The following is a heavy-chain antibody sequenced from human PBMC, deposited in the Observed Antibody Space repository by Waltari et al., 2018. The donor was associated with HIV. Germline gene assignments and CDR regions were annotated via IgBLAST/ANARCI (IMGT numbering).Heavy chain of an antibody. CDR1: GFNFRDFT. CDR2: INPNSGGT. CDR3: TRVFRGTINYFDSRLGH. V-gene: IGHV1-2*02. D-gene: IGHD3-22*01. Sequence: QVQLVQSGAEVNKPGASVKVSCTASGFNFRDFTLHWVRQAPGQGLEWMGWINPNSGGTRYSEKFQGRVTMTRDTSISTAYMELFRLRFDDTAIYYCTRVFRGTINYFDSRLGHWGQGTLVTVSS. J-gene: IGHJ4*02.